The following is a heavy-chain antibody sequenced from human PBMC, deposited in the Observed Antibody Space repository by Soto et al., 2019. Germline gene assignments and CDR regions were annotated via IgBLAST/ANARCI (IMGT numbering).Heavy chain of an antibody. CDR2: VYYSGNT. V-gene: IGHV4-59*01. Sequence: QGQLQESGPGLVKPSETLSLTCTVSGGSISPYYWSWIRQRPGKGLEWIGYVYYSGNTNYNPSLESRVTISVDTSRNRFSLNLTSATAADTAVYYCARKGAAASYAHYYMDVWGRGTAVTVSS. CDR1: GGSISPYY. CDR3: ARKGAAASYAHYYMDV. J-gene: IGHJ6*03. D-gene: IGHD6-13*01.